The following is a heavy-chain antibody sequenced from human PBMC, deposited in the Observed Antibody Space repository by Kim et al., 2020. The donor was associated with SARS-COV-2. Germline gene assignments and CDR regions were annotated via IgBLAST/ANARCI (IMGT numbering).Heavy chain of an antibody. J-gene: IGHJ4*02. CDR3: AREGAGYYYFDY. V-gene: IGHV3-30*01. D-gene: IGHD3-9*01. Sequence: YYADSVKGRFTISRDNSKNTLYLQMNSLRAEDMAVYYCAREGAGYYYFDYWGQGTLVTVSS.